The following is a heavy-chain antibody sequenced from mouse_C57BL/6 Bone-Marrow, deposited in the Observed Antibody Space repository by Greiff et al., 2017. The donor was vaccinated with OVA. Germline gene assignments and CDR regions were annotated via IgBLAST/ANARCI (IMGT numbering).Heavy chain of an antibody. V-gene: IGHV1-54*01. J-gene: IGHJ3*01. CDR2: INPGSGGT. CDR3: ARWNYDGYLKWFAY. Sequence: QVQLQQSGAELVRPGTSVKVSCKASGYAFTNYLIEWVKQRPGQGLEWIGVINPGSGGTNYNEKFKGKATLTADKSSSTAYMQLSSLTSEDSAVYFCARWNYDGYLKWFAYWGQGTLVTVSA. CDR1: GYAFTNYL. D-gene: IGHD2-3*01.